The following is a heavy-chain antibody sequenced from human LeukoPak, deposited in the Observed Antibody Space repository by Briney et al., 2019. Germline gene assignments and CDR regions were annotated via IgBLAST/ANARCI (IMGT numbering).Heavy chain of an antibody. Sequence: GASVKVSCKASGYTFTSYGISWVRQAPGQGLEWMGWISAYNGNTNYAQKLQGRVTMTTDTSTSTAYMELRSLRSDDTAVYYCARGRLELLCFGELSRRRNWFDPWGQGTLVTVSS. CDR1: GYTFTSYG. J-gene: IGHJ5*02. V-gene: IGHV1-18*01. D-gene: IGHD3-10*01. CDR2: ISAYNGNT. CDR3: ARGRLELLCFGELSRRRNWFDP.